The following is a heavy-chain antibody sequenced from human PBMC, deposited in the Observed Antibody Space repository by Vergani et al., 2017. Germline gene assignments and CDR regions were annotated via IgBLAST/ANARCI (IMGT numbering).Heavy chain of an antibody. J-gene: IGHJ3*02. D-gene: IGHD3-10*01. CDR3: ARVGMLGTMVRGVNVVGAFDI. CDR1: GGSISSGGYY. CDR2: IYYSGST. V-gene: IGHV4-31*03. Sequence: QVQLQESGPGLVKPSQTLSLTCTVSGGSISSGGYYWSWIRQHPGKGLEWIGYIYYSGSTYYNPSLKGRVTISVDTSKNQFSLKLSSVTAADTAVYYCARVGMLGTMVRGVNVVGAFDIWGQGTMVTVSS.